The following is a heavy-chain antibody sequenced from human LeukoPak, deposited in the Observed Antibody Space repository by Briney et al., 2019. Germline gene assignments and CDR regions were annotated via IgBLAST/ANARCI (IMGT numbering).Heavy chain of an antibody. CDR2: IYYSGST. D-gene: IGHD6-13*01. J-gene: IGHJ4*02. Sequence: SETLSLTCTVSGGSISSYYWSWIRQPPGKGLEWIGYIYYSGSTNYNPSLKSRVTISVDTSKNQFSLKLSSVTAADTAVYYCATHTHVQLAFDYWGQGTLVTVSS. CDR3: ATHTHVQLAFDY. V-gene: IGHV4-59*01. CDR1: GGSISSYY.